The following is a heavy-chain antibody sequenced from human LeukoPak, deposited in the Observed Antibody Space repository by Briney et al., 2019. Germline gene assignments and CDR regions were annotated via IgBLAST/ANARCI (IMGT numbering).Heavy chain of an antibody. Sequence: GGSLRLSCAASGFTFSSYSMNWVRQAPGKGLEWVSSISSSSSYIYYADSVKGRFTISRDNAKNSLYLQMNSLRAEDTAVYYCARDPFPAYYDYVWGSYRYNWFDPWGQGTLVTVSS. CDR3: ARDPFPAYYDYVWGSYRYNWFDP. CDR2: ISSSSSYI. D-gene: IGHD3-16*02. J-gene: IGHJ5*02. V-gene: IGHV3-21*01. CDR1: GFTFSSYS.